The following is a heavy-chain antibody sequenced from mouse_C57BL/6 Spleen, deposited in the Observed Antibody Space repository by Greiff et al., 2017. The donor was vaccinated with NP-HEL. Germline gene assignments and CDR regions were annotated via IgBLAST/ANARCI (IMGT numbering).Heavy chain of an antibody. J-gene: IGHJ4*01. V-gene: IGHV1-50*01. CDR1: GYTFTSYW. CDR3: ARLRMGGYAMDY. CDR2: IDPFDSYT. Sequence: QVQLQQPGAELVKPGASVKLSCKASGYTFTSYWMQWVKQRPGQGLEWIGEIDPFDSYTNYNQKFKGKATLTVDTSSSTAYMQLSSLTSEDSAVYYCARLRMGGYAMDYWGQGTSVTVSS.